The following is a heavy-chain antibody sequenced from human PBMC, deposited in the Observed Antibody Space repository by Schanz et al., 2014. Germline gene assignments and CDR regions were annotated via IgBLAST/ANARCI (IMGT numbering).Heavy chain of an antibody. V-gene: IGHV3-23*01. CDR1: GFSFSSYT. Sequence: EVQLLESGGGLVQPGESLRLSCAASGFSFSSYTMSWVRQAPGKGLQWVSSLSGDGGTTHYADSVKGRFTISRDNSKNTLYLLMNSLRAEDTAVYYCAKDLISGWSGFDYWGQGTLVTVSS. CDR2: LSGDGGTT. D-gene: IGHD6-19*01. CDR3: AKDLISGWSGFDY. J-gene: IGHJ4*02.